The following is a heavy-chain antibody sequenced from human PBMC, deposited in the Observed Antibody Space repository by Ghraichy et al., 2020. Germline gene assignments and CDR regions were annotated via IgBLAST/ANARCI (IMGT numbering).Heavy chain of an antibody. J-gene: IGHJ6*02. CDR3: AKDRGGGDYHHYYYAVDV. D-gene: IGHD4-17*01. V-gene: IGHV3-23*01. Sequence: GGSLRLSCAASGFTFSNYAMSWVRQAPGKGLEWVSAISDSGGSTFYADSVKGRFTISRDNSKNTLYLQMNSLRADDTAVYYCAKDRGGGDYHHYYYAVDVCCQETTFTVSS. CDR2: ISDSGGST. CDR1: GFTFSNYA.